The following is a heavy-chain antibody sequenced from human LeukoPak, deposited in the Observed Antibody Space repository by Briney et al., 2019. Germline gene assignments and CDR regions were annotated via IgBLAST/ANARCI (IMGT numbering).Heavy chain of an antibody. V-gene: IGHV1-2*02. CDR2: INPNNGGT. CDR1: GYIFTGYY. J-gene: IGHJ4*02. CDR3: ASRGDWSAYPRFDH. D-gene: IGHD3-3*01. Sequence: GASVKVSCKASGYIFTGYYMHWVRQAPGQGLEWMGWINPNNGGTNYAQKFQGRVTMTWDTSISTAYMDLSRLRSDDTAVYYCASRGDWSAYPRFDHWGQGTLVTVSS.